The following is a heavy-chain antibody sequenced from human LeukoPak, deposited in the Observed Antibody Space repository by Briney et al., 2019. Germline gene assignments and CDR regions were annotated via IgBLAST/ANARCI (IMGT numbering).Heavy chain of an antibody. CDR3: ARVGISWPHYYFDY. D-gene: IGHD6-13*01. Sequence: SETLSLTCTVSGGSISSSSYYWGWIRQPPGKGLDWIGNMFYSGGTYYNPSLKSRVTIFVDTSTNQFSLKLTSVIAADTAVYYCARVGISWPHYYFDYWGQGTLVTVSS. J-gene: IGHJ4*02. V-gene: IGHV4-39*01. CDR1: GGSISSSSYY. CDR2: MFYSGGT.